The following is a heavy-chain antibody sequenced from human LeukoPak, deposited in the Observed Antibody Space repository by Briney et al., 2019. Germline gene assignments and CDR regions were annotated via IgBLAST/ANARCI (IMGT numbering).Heavy chain of an antibody. D-gene: IGHD3-22*01. CDR1: GYTFTSYD. J-gene: IGHJ5*02. CDR2: MNPNSGNT. CDR3: ALLYYYDSSGYYYGGWFDP. V-gene: IGHV1-8*01. Sequence: ASVKVSCKASGYTFTSYDINWVRQATGQGLEWMGWMNPNSGNTGYAQKSQGRVTMTRNTSISTAYMELSSLRSEDTAVYYCALLYYYDSSGYYYGGWFDPWGQGTLVTVSS.